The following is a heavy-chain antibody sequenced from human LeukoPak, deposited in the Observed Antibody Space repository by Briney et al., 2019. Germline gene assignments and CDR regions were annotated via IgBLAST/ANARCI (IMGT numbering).Heavy chain of an antibody. CDR3: SGGAGYGDDF. Sequence: GESLRLSCAASKFTFSNNWMSWVRQARGKGLEWVASISQDGGETFYVDCVRGRFTISRDNAKKSLYLEMNSLRVDDTAVYYCSGGAGYGDDFGGQGTLVTVSS. J-gene: IGHJ4*02. V-gene: IGHV3-7*01. CDR1: KFTFSNNW. D-gene: IGHD4-17*01. CDR2: ISQDGGET.